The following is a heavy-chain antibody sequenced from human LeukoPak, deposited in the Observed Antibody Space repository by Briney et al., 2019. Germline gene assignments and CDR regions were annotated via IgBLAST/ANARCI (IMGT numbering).Heavy chain of an antibody. CDR2: INPNSGGT. J-gene: IGHJ5*02. CDR1: GYTFTSYG. CDR3: ARAITRNWFDP. Sequence: ASVKVSCKASGYTFTSYGISWVRQAPGQGLEWMGWINPNSGGTNYAQKFQGRVTMTRDTSISTAYMELSRLRSDDTAVYYCARAITRNWFDPWGQGTLVTVSS. D-gene: IGHD3-10*01. V-gene: IGHV1-2*02.